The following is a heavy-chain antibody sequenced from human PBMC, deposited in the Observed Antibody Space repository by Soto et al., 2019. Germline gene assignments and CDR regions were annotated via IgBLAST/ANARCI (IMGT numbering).Heavy chain of an antibody. CDR1: GGSISSSSYY. J-gene: IGHJ4*02. CDR3: ARDGSSSWSRYFDY. V-gene: IGHV4-39*02. CDR2: IYYSGST. D-gene: IGHD6-13*01. Sequence: SETLSLTCAVSGGSISSSSYYWGWIRQPPGKGLEWIGSIYYSGSTYYNPSLKSRVTISVDTSKNQFSLKLSSVTAADTAVYYCARDGSSSWSRYFDYWGQGTLGTVSS.